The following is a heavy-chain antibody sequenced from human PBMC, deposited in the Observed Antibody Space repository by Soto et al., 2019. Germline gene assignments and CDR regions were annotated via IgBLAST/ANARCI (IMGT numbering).Heavy chain of an antibody. CDR1: GGSFSGYY. Sequence: PSETLSLTCAVYGGSFSGYYWSWIRQPPGKGLEWIGEINHSGSTNYNPSLKSRVTISVDTSKNQFSLRLSSVTAADTAVYYCARRGAMVKRGYYYYGMDVWGQGTTVT. J-gene: IGHJ6*02. CDR3: ARRGAMVKRGYYYYGMDV. V-gene: IGHV4-34*01. CDR2: INHSGST. D-gene: IGHD5-18*01.